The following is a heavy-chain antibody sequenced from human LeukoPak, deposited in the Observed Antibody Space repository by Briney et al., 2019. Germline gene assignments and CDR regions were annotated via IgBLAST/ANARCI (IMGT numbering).Heavy chain of an antibody. V-gene: IGHV3-30*03. D-gene: IGHD6-13*01. CDR1: GFTFSSYG. CDR2: ISYDGSNK. Sequence: GGSLRLSCAASGFTFSSYGMHWVRQAPGKGLEWVAVISYDGSNKYYADSVKGRFTISRDNSKNTLYLQMNSLRAEDTAVYYCASHGSPRAAAGIEWGQGTLVTVSS. J-gene: IGHJ4*02. CDR3: ASHGSPRAAAGIE.